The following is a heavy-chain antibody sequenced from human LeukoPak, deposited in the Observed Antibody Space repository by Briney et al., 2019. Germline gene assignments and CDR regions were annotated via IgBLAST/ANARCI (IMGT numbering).Heavy chain of an antibody. CDR1: GFTFSSFA. D-gene: IGHD6-13*01. CDR3: AKEYSSSWGYYYYYMDV. V-gene: IGHV3-23*01. J-gene: IGHJ6*03. Sequence: GGSLRLSCVASGFTFSSFAMTWVRQAPGKGLEWVSVISGSGDSIYYADSVKGRFTISRDNSKNTLYLQMNSLRAEDTAVYYCAKEYSSSWGYYYYYMDVWGKGTTVTVSS. CDR2: ISGSGDSI.